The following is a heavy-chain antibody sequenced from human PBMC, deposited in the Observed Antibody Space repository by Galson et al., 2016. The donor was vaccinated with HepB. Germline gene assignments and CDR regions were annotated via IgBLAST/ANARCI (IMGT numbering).Heavy chain of an antibody. J-gene: IGHJ4*02. CDR3: AKRDNGWSFDH. CDR2: ISGSGGGT. D-gene: IGHD6-19*01. Sequence: SLRLSCATSGFTFSSHNMNWVRQAPGKGLEWVSAISGSGGGTFYADSVKGRFTISRDTSTSMLFLQMNSLRGEDTAIYYCAKRDNGWSFDHWGQGILVTVSS. V-gene: IGHV3-23*01. CDR1: GFTFSSHN.